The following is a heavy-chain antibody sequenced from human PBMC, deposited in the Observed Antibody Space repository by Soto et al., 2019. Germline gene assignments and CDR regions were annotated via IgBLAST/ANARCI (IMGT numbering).Heavy chain of an antibody. Sequence: QVHLVQSGAEVKNPGASVKVSCKASGYSFTRYGIGWARQAPGQGLEWMGWINVYNGNTNYAQNLQGRLTLTTDTSTTTAYMELRSLRSNDTAIYYCAMVDVYVTPSQQDVWGQGTTVTVSS. CDR3: AMVDVYVTPSQQDV. CDR1: GYSFTRYG. V-gene: IGHV1-18*01. D-gene: IGHD3-16*01. J-gene: IGHJ6*02. CDR2: INVYNGNT.